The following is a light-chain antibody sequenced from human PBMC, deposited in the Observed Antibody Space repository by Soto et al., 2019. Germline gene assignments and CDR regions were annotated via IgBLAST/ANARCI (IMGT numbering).Light chain of an antibody. Sequence: EIVLTQSPATLSLSPGERATLSCRASQSVSSSYLAWYQQKPGQAPRLLIYGASSRATGIPDRFSGGGSGTDFTLTISRLEPEDFAVYFCQQYADSPRTFGQGTKVEIK. CDR1: QSVSSSY. CDR3: QQYADSPRT. CDR2: GAS. V-gene: IGKV3-20*01. J-gene: IGKJ1*01.